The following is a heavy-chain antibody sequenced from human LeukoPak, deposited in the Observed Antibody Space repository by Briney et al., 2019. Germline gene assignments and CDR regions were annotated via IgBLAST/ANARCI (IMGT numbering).Heavy chain of an antibody. CDR1: SGSFTGYF. J-gene: IGHJ5*02. D-gene: IGHD2-2*01. CDR2: INHSGST. Sequence: SETLSLTCAVYSGSFTGYFWSWIRQPPGKGLEWIGEINHSGSTNYNPSLKSRVTIPVDTSKNQFSLKLTSVTAADTAVYYCARYRSYCTSTTCYRDWFDPWGQGTLVTVSS. V-gene: IGHV4-34*01. CDR3: ARYRSYCTSTTCYRDWFDP.